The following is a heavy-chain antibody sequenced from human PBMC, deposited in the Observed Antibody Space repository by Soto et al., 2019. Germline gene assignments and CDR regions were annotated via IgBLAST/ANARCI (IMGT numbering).Heavy chain of an antibody. CDR1: GYTFTSYG. V-gene: IGHV1-18*01. CDR2: ISAYNGNT. CDR3: ARVLIDYYDSSGLNWFDP. D-gene: IGHD3-22*01. Sequence: ASVKVSCKASGYTFTSYGISWVRQAPGQGLEWMGWISAYNGNTNYAQKLQGRVTMTTDTSTSTAYMELRSLRSDDTAVYYCARVLIDYYDSSGLNWFDPWGQGTLVTVCS. J-gene: IGHJ5*02.